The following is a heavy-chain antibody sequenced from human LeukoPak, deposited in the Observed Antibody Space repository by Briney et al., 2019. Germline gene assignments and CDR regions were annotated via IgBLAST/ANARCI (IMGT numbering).Heavy chain of an antibody. CDR3: ARDIAAPGLFFDY. CDR1: GFTLSSYW. J-gene: IGHJ4*02. D-gene: IGHD6-13*01. V-gene: IGHV3-7*01. CDR2: IKYDGSEK. Sequence: GGSLRLSCAAFGFTLSSYWMSWVRQAPGKGLEWVANIKYDGSEKDYVDSVKGRFTISRDNAKNSLYLQMNSLRAEDTAVYYCARDIAAPGLFFDYWGQGTLVTVSS.